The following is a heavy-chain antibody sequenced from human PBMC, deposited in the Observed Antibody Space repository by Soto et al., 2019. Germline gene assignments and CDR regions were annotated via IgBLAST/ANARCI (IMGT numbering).Heavy chain of an antibody. CDR3: VRGFKNYYAMDV. CDR1: GFTFNTYW. Sequence: EVQLVESGGGLVQPGGSLRLSCAASGFTFNTYWMHWVRQAPGRGLVWVSRLNSDGSSKYYGDSMKGRFTISRDNADNTVYMQMNSLRDEDTAVYFCVRGFKNYYAMDVW. V-gene: IGHV3-74*01. CDR2: LNSDGSSK. J-gene: IGHJ6*01.